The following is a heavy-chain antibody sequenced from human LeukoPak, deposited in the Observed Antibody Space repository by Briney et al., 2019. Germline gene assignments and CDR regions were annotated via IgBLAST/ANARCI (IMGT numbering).Heavy chain of an antibody. D-gene: IGHD5-12*01. J-gene: IGHJ5*02. CDR3: ARGFRGSGLRLAFGMAWFDP. Sequence: NPSETLSLTCAVYGGSFSGYYWSWIRQPPGKGLEWIGEIKHSGSTNYNPSLKSRVTISVDTSKNQFSLKLSSVTAADTAVYYCARGFRGSGLRLAFGMAWFDPWGQGTLVTVSS. V-gene: IGHV4-34*01. CDR1: GGSFSGYY. CDR2: IKHSGST.